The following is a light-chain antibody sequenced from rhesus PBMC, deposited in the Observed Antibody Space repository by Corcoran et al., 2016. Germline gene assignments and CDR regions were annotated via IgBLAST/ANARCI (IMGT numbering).Light chain of an antibody. CDR2: RAS. J-gene: IGKJ1*01. CDR3: QQHDNSPPWT. V-gene: IGKV1-69*01. Sequence: DIQMTQSPSSLSASVGDRVTITCRASQGISNWLAWYQQKPGEAPKLLIYRASNLETGVPSRFSGSGSGKDFTLTISSLQPENIATYYCQQHDNSPPWTFGQGTKVEIK. CDR1: QGISNW.